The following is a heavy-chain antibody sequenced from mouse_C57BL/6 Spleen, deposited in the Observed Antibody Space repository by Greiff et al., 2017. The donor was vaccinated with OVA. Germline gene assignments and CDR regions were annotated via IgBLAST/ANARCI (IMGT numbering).Heavy chain of an antibody. J-gene: IGHJ1*03. CDR3: ARGPFPHDGSSYGYFDV. Sequence: VQLQQSGAELMKPGASVKLSCKATGYTFTGYWIEWVKQRPGHGLEWNGEILPGSGSTNYNEKFKGKATFTADTSSNTAYMQLSSLTTEDSAIYYGARGPFPHDGSSYGYFDVWGTGTTVTVSS. V-gene: IGHV1-9*01. CDR1: GYTFTGYW. CDR2: ILPGSGST. D-gene: IGHD1-1*01.